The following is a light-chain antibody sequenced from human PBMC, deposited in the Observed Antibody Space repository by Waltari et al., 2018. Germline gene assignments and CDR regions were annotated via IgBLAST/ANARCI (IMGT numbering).Light chain of an antibody. J-gene: IGKJ4*01. CDR2: GAF. Sequence: EIVLTQSPGTLSLSPGERATLSCRASQPVRTTYLAWSQPEPGQPPTLLINGAFSRATGIPDKFSGSGSWTDFSLTISSLEPEDFSVYYCQQYDISPLTCGGGTKVEIK. V-gene: IGKV3-20*01. CDR3: QQYDISPLT. CDR1: QPVRTTY.